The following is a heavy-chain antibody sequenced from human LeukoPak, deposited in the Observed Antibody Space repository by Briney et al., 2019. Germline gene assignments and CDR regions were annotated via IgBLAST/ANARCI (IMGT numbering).Heavy chain of an antibody. Sequence: GGSLRLSCAASGFTFSSYEMNWVRQAPGKGLEWVSYTGSSGTTIYYADSVRGRHTISRDNAKNSLYLQMNSLRAEDTAVYYCASGTVRGYYFDYWGQGTLVTVSS. J-gene: IGHJ4*02. CDR2: TGSSGTTI. D-gene: IGHD1-1*01. CDR1: GFTFSSYE. V-gene: IGHV3-48*03. CDR3: ASGTVRGYYFDY.